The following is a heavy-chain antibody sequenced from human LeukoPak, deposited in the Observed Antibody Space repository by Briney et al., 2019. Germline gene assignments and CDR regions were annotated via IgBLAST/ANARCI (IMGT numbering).Heavy chain of an antibody. Sequence: SETLFLTCTVSGGSISSGDYYWSWIRQPPGKGLEWIGYIYYSGSTYYNPSLKSRVTISVDTSKNQFSLKLSSVTAADTAVYYCARASGRRKITIFGVVIIHDAFDIWGQGTMVTVSS. J-gene: IGHJ3*02. D-gene: IGHD3-3*01. V-gene: IGHV4-30-4*08. CDR1: GGSISSGDYY. CDR3: ARASGRRKITIFGVVIIHDAFDI. CDR2: IYYSGST.